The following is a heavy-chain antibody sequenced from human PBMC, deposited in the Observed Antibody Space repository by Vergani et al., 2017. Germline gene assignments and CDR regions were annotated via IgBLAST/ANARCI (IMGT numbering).Heavy chain of an antibody. D-gene: IGHD3-10*01. J-gene: IGHJ6*02. CDR2: INHSGST. Sequence: QVQLQQWGAGLLKPSETLSLTCAVYGGSFSGYYWSWIRQPPGKGLEWIGEINHSGSTNYNPSLKSRVTISVDTSKNQFSLKLSSVTAADTAVYYCARKSAVLDGSGRSGYYYGMDVWGQGTTVTVSS. CDR3: ARKSAVLDGSGRSGYYYGMDV. CDR1: GGSFSGYY. V-gene: IGHV4-34*01.